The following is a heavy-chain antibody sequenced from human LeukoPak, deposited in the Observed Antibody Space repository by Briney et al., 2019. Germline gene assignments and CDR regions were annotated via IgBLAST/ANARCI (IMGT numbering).Heavy chain of an antibody. CDR2: IYYSGST. D-gene: IGHD2-21*02. J-gene: IGHJ3*02. Sequence: SETLSLTCAVYGGSFSGYYWSWIRQPPGKGLEWIGYIYYSGSTYYNPSLKSRVTISVDTSKNQFSLKLSSVTAADTAVYYCARDAAYCGGDCWAFDIWGQGTMVTVSS. V-gene: IGHV4-59*12. CDR1: GGSFSGYY. CDR3: ARDAAYCGGDCWAFDI.